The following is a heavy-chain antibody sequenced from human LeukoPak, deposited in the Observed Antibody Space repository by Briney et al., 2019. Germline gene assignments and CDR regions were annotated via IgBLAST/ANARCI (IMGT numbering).Heavy chain of an antibody. V-gene: IGHV4-4*07. J-gene: IGHJ1*01. Sequence: SETLSLTCTVSGGSISSYYWSWIRQPAGKGLEWIGRIYTSGSTNYNPSLKSRVTMSVDTSKNQFSLKLSSVTAADTAVYYCARGGGVRGLASQYFQHWGQGTLVTVSS. D-gene: IGHD3-10*01. CDR1: GGSISSYY. CDR2: IYTSGST. CDR3: ARGGGVRGLASQYFQH.